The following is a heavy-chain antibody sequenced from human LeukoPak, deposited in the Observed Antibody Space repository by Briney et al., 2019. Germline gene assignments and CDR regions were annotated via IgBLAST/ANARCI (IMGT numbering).Heavy chain of an antibody. V-gene: IGHV3-7*01. CDR3: AKGHIAVAGTGFDY. Sequence: GGSLRLSCAASGFAFSAFWMHWVRQAPGKGLEWVANIKEDGSGSERYYVDSVKGRFTISRDNAKNSLYLQMNSLRVEDTAVYYCAKGHIAVAGTGFDYWGQGTLVTVSS. D-gene: IGHD6-19*01. J-gene: IGHJ4*02. CDR2: IKEDGSGSER. CDR1: GFAFSAFW.